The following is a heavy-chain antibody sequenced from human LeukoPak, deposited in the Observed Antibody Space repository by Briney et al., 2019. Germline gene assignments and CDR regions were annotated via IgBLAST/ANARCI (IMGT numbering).Heavy chain of an antibody. Sequence: AGGSLRLSCVASGFTFRSYSMNWVRPAPGKGLEWVSSISGSSTYIYYADSVKGRFTISRDNANNSLYLQMNSLRADDTAVYYCARDLNYDILTGSLRAYFDSWGQGTRVTVSS. D-gene: IGHD3-9*01. J-gene: IGHJ4*02. CDR3: ARDLNYDILTGSLRAYFDS. CDR2: ISGSSTYI. CDR1: GFTFRSYS. V-gene: IGHV3-21*01.